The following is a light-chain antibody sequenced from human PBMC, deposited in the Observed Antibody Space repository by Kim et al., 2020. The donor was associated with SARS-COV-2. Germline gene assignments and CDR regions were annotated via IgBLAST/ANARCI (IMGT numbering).Light chain of an antibody. CDR3: QKYNGAPWT. Sequence: SASVGDRVTITCRASQGISNDLAWYQQKPRNAPKLLIFAASALQSGVPTSFSGSGSGTDFTLTISSLQPEDVATYSCQKYNGAPWTFGQGTKLEI. J-gene: IGKJ1*01. V-gene: IGKV1-27*01. CDR2: AAS. CDR1: QGISND.